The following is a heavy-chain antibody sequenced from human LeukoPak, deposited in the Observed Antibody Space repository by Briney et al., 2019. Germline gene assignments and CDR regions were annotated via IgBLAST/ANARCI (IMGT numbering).Heavy chain of an antibody. CDR3: AKGGGYGAQYYYYYLDV. CDR2: IYYSGST. CDR1: GGSISSSSYY. J-gene: IGHJ6*03. Sequence: SETLSLACTVSGGSISSSSYYWGWIRQPPGKGLEWIGSIYYSGSTYYNPSLKSRVTISVDTSKNQFSLKLSSVTAADTAVYYCAKGGGYGAQYYYYYLDVWGKGTTVTISS. D-gene: IGHD5-12*01. V-gene: IGHV4-39*01.